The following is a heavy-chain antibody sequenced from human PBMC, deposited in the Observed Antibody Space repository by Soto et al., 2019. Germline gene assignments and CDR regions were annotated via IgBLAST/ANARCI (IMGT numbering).Heavy chain of an antibody. CDR2: IYYSGST. CDR3: ARQGVAAAGDFDY. D-gene: IGHD6-13*01. CDR1: GGSISSSSYY. Sequence: SETLSLTCTVSGGSISSSSYYWGWIRQPPGKGLEWIGSIYYSGSTYYTPSLKSRVTISIDTSKNQFSLKLNSVTAADTAMYYCARQGVAAAGDFDYWGQGTLVTVSS. J-gene: IGHJ4*02. V-gene: IGHV4-39*01.